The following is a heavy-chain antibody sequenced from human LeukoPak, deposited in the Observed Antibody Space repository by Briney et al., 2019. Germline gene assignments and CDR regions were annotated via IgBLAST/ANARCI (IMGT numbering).Heavy chain of an antibody. J-gene: IGHJ4*02. CDR3: AKSDRGSYRYTLDY. D-gene: IGHD3-16*02. V-gene: IGHV3-23*01. CDR1: GFTFSSYA. Sequence: PGGSLRLSCAASGFTFSSYAMSWVRQAPGKGLEWVSAISGSGGSTYYADSVKGRFTISRDNSKNTLYLQMNSLRAEDTAVYYCAKSDRGSYRYTLDYWGQGTLVTVSS. CDR2: ISGSGGST.